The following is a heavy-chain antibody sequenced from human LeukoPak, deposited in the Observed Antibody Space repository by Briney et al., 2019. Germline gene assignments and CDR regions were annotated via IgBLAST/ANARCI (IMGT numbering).Heavy chain of an antibody. CDR3: AKAYSTSLYGDAFHI. V-gene: IGHV3-23*01. D-gene: IGHD6-13*01. CDR2: ITGDASVT. CDR1: GFTFRFYA. Sequence: GGSLRLSCAGSGFTFRFYAMTWVRQAPGKGLEWVSGITGDASVTYDADSVKGRFNISRDNSKNTLYLQLNSLRVEDTAEYYCAKAYSTSLYGDAFHIWSQGTMVTVSP. J-gene: IGHJ3*02.